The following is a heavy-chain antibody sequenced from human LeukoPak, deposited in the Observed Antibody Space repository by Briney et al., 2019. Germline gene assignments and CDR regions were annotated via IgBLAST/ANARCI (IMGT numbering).Heavy chain of an antibody. CDR1: EFIFSDYA. CDR3: AKFEGATIPGWFNDY. J-gene: IGHJ4*02. D-gene: IGHD6-19*01. V-gene: IGHV3-23*05. CDR2: IDKTTYPT. Sequence: GGSLRLSCAASEFIFSDYAMGWVRQAPGKGLEWVSTIDKTTYPTFYADSVKGRFTISRDNSKNTLYLQMNSLRTEDTAVYFCAKFEGATIPGWFNDYWGQGILVTVPS.